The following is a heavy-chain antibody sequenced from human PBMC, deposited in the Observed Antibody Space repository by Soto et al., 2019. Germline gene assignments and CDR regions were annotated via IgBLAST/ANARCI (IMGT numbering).Heavy chain of an antibody. Sequence: SETLSLTCTVSGGSISSYYWSWIRQPLGKGLEWIGYIYYSGSTNYNPSLKSRVTISVDTSKNQFSLKLSSVTAADTAVYYCARVRWLQNAFDYWGQGTLVTVSS. CDR3: ARVRWLQNAFDY. D-gene: IGHD5-12*01. J-gene: IGHJ4*02. CDR1: GGSISSYY. CDR2: IYYSGST. V-gene: IGHV4-59*01.